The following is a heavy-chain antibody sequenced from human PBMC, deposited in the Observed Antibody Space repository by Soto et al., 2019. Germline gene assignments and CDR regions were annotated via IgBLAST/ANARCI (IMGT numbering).Heavy chain of an antibody. Sequence: PSETLSLTCTVSGGSISSYYWSWIRQPPGNGLDWIGYFYYSGSTNYNPSLKSRVTISVDTSKNQFSLKLSSVTAADTAVYYCARVTTGTDYYYYMDVWGKGTTVTVSS. CDR3: ARVTTGTDYYYYMDV. CDR2: FYYSGST. J-gene: IGHJ6*03. D-gene: IGHD1-7*01. V-gene: IGHV4-59*01. CDR1: GGSISSYY.